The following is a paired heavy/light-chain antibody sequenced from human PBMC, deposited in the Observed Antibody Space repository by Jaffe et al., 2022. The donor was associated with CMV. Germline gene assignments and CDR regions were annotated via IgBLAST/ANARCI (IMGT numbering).Light chain of an antibody. J-gene: IGKJ1*01. CDR2: AAS. Sequence: DIQMTQSPSSVSASVGDRVTITCRASQGIYTWLAWFQQKPGKAPKLLIYAASTLQDGVPSRFAGSGSGTAFTLTISSLQPEDFATYYCQQANSFPRTFGRGTKVDIK. CDR1: QGIYTW. CDR3: QQANSFPRT. V-gene: IGKV1-12*01.
Heavy chain of an antibody. CDR3: ARGRLHDFWSNFFPNFYYYYLDV. Sequence: QVQLQQWGAGLLKPSETLSLTCAVYGGSFSNFYWTWIRQPPGGGLEWIGEINHSGNTNYAPSLKSRVTISVDTSKNQFSLRVDSVTAADTAVYYCARGRLHDFWSNFFPNFYYYYLDVWGEGTSVTVSS. D-gene: IGHD3-3*01. J-gene: IGHJ6*03. CDR2: INHSGNT. CDR1: GGSFSNFY. V-gene: IGHV4-34*02.